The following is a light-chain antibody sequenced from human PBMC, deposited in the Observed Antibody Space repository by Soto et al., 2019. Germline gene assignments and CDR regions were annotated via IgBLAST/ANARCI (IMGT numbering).Light chain of an antibody. Sequence: QSALTQPASVSGSPGQSITISCTGTSSDVGGYNYVSWYQQHPGKAPKLLIFKVSNRPSGISGRFSGSKSGNTASLTISGLQAEDEADYYCMSFIDSTSTHWVLGGGTKLTVL. J-gene: IGLJ3*02. CDR3: MSFIDSTSTHWV. V-gene: IGLV2-14*03. CDR1: SSDVGGYNY. CDR2: KVS.